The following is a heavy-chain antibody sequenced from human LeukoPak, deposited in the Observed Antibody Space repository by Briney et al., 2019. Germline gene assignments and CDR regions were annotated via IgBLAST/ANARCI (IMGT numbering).Heavy chain of an antibody. V-gene: IGHV3-66*01. J-gene: IGHJ6*02. CDR3: ARVLVGATSYYYYGMDV. D-gene: IGHD1-26*01. Sequence: PGGSLRLSCAASGFTVSSNYMSWVRQAPGRGLEWVSVIYSGGSTYYADSVKGRFTISRDNSKNTLFLQMNSLRAEDTAVYYCARVLVGATSYYYYGMDVWGQGTTVTVSS. CDR2: IYSGGST. CDR1: GFTVSSNY.